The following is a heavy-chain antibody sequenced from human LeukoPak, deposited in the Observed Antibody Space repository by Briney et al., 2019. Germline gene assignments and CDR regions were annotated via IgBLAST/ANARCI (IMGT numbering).Heavy chain of an antibody. Sequence: GGSLRHSCEVSGFTFSSYWMHWVRQVPGKGPVWVSRINTGGSIRDYADFVKGRFTISRDDAKNTLYLQMNGLRTEDTAVYYCPRDQRDYDYPPFDYWGQGIRVTVSS. V-gene: IGHV3-74*01. CDR1: GFTFSSYW. J-gene: IGHJ4*02. CDR3: PRDQRDYDYPPFDY. D-gene: IGHD5-12*01. CDR2: INTGGSIR.